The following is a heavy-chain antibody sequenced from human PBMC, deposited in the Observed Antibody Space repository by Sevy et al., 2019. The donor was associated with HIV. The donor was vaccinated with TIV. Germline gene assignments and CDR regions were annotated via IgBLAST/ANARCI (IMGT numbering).Heavy chain of an antibody. J-gene: IGHJ4*02. Sequence: GGSLRLSCAASGFTFSSYAMHWVRQAPGKGLEWVAVIAYDGSNKYYADSVKGRFTISRDNSKNTLYLQMNSLRAEDTAVDCCASWGGYSVLWGQGTLVTVSS. V-gene: IGHV3-30-3*01. CDR1: GFTFSSYA. CDR2: IAYDGSNK. CDR3: ASWGGYSVL. D-gene: IGHD5-12*01.